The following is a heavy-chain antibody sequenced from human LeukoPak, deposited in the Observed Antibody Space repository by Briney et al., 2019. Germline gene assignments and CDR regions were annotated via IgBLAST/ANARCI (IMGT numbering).Heavy chain of an antibody. D-gene: IGHD3-10*01. CDR2: INSDGSST. V-gene: IGHV3-74*01. J-gene: IGHJ4*02. CDR3: ARDSIWFGNFDY. CDR1: GFTFTNYG. Sequence: PGGSLRLSCAASGFTFTNYGMSWVRQAPGKGLVWVSRINSDGSSTSYADSVKGRFTISRDNAKNTLYLQMNSLRAEDTAVYYCARDSIWFGNFDYWGQGTLVTVSS.